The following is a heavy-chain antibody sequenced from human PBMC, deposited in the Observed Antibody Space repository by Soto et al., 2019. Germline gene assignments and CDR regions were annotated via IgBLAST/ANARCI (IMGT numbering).Heavy chain of an antibody. CDR2: VNPSSGST. V-gene: IGHV1-46*01. CDR3: AREENCSGGTCYSEYFHR. J-gene: IGHJ1*01. D-gene: IGHD2-15*01. Sequence: GASVKVSCKASGYLFTAYSMHWVRLAPGQGLEWMGVVNPSSGSTKYAQNFQGRVTMTRDTSTTTIYMELSSLRSDDTAIYYCAREENCSGGTCYSEYFHRWGQGTLVTVSS. CDR1: GYLFTAYS.